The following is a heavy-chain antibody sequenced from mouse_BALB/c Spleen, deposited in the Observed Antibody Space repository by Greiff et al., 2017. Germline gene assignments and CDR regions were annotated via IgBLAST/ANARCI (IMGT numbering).Heavy chain of an antibody. D-gene: IGHD1-1*01. Sequence: VKLMESGAELARPGASVKLSCKASGYTFTSYWMQWVKQRPGQGLEWIGAIYPGDGDTRYTQKFKGKATLTADKSSSTAYMQLSSLASEDSAVYYCARNSYWYFDVWGAGTTVTVSS. CDR2: IYPGDGDT. CDR3: ARNSYWYFDV. CDR1: GYTFTSYW. V-gene: IGHV1-87*01. J-gene: IGHJ1*01.